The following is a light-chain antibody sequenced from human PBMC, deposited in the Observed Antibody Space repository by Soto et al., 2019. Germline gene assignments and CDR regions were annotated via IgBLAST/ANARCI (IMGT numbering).Light chain of an antibody. CDR3: QQYYSTPFT. CDR2: WAS. V-gene: IGKV4-1*01. J-gene: IGKJ3*01. Sequence: DIVMTQSADSLAVSLGERATINCKSSQSVLHSSNNKNYLAWYQQKPGQPPKLLIYWASTRESGVPDRFSGSGSGTDITLTISSLQAEDVAVYYCQQYYSTPFTFGPGTKVDIK. CDR1: QSVLHSSNNKNY.